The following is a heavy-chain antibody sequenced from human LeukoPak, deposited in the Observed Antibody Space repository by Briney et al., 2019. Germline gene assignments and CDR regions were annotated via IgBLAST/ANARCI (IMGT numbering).Heavy chain of an antibody. D-gene: IGHD6-19*01. CDR2: MSPNSGDT. J-gene: IGHJ4*02. Sequence: ASVKVSCKASGYTFTSYHINWVRQAPGQGLEWMGWMSPNSGDTGYAQKFQGRVTMTRDTSITTAYMELSSLRSEDTAVYYCARDYHLSSGWYSYFDYWGQGTLVTVSS. CDR1: GYTFTSYH. CDR3: ARDYHLSSGWYSYFDY. V-gene: IGHV1-8*01.